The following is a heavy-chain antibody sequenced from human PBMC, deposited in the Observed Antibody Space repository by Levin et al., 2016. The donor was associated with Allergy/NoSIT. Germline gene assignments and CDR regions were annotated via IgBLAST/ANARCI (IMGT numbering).Heavy chain of an antibody. D-gene: IGHD5-18*01. V-gene: IGHV3-30*03. CDR2: ILHDGSDK. Sequence: WIRQPPGKGLEWVAVILHDGSDKFYADSVKGRFTISRDNSKNTLYLQMNSLRAEDAAVYYCALTTMGPYYFDHWGQGTLVTVSS. J-gene: IGHJ4*02. CDR3: ALTTMGPYYFDH.